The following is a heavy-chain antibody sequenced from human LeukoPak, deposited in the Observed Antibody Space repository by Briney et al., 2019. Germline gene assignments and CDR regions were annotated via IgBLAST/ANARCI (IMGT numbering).Heavy chain of an antibody. D-gene: IGHD6-19*01. V-gene: IGHV4-38-2*02. Sequence: PSETLSLTCTVSGYSISTGYYWDWIRQPPGKGLEWIGYIYYTGSTNYNPSLKSRVTISVDTSKNQFSLKLSSVTAADTAVYYCARLAVAGTGSIDYWGQGALVTVSS. J-gene: IGHJ4*02. CDR1: GYSISTGYY. CDR3: ARLAVAGTGSIDY. CDR2: IYYTGST.